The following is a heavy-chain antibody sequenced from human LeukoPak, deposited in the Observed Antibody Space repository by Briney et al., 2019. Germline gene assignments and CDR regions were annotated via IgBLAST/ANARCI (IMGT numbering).Heavy chain of an antibody. CDR3: TTVRRYYSNGD. D-gene: IGHD3-10*01. V-gene: IGHV3-15*01. CDR1: GFFFNNAW. CDR2: IKSAAAGGTI. J-gene: IGHJ4*02. Sequence: GGSLRLSCVASGFFFNNAWMTWVRHAPGKGLERVGRIKSAAAGGTIDYAVPVKGRFTISRDDSKSTIYLQMNSLKTEDTAVYYCTTVRRYYSNGDWGQGTLVTVSS.